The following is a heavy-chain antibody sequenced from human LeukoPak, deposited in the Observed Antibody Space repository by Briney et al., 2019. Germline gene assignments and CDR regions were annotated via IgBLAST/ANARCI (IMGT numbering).Heavy chain of an antibody. Sequence: PAGGTLRLSCAASGFTFSSYGMHWVRQAPGKGLEWVAVISYDGSNKYYADSVKGRFTISRDNSKNTLYLQMNSLRAEDTAVYYCARAFSWYNWNYAAFDIWGQGTMVTVSS. CDR3: ARAFSWYNWNYAAFDI. CDR2: ISYDGSNK. D-gene: IGHD1-7*01. V-gene: IGHV3-30*03. CDR1: GFTFSSYG. J-gene: IGHJ3*02.